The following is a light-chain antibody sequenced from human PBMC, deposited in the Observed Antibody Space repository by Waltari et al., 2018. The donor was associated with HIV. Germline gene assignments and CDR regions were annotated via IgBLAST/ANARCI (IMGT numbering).Light chain of an antibody. CDR2: AAS. V-gene: IGKV1-39*01. CDR3: QQSFSFPLT. Sequence: DIQMTQSPSSLSASVGDRVTITCRASQRISSYLNWYQQKPGKAPKLLISAASTLQSGVPSRFSGSGSLTDFTLTISSLQPEDFATYYCQQSFSFPLTFGGGTKVEIK. J-gene: IGKJ4*01. CDR1: QRISSY.